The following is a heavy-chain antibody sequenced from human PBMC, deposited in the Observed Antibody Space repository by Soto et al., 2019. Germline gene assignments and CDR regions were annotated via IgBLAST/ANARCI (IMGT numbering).Heavy chain of an antibody. CDR1: GFTFSTYG. CDR3: AKDLQSYGDYDYYCYGMDV. Sequence: QVQLVESGGGEVQPGRSLTISCAASGFTFSTYGMHWVRQTPGKGLEWVAVISYDGTNKFDSDSVKGRFTISRDNFKNTLTLQMNSLRADDPAVYSCAKDLQSYGDYDYYCYGMDVWGLGTRVPVSS. CDR2: ISYDGTNK. D-gene: IGHD4-17*01. V-gene: IGHV3-30*18. J-gene: IGHJ6*02.